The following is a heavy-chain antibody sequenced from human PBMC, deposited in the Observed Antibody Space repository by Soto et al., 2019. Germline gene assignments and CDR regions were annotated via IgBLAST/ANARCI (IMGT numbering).Heavy chain of an antibody. Sequence: ASVKVSCKSSGYAFTGYYIHWVRQAPGQGLEWMGWTNPNSGDTNYAQKFQGRVTVTRDTSFSTAYMELSSLRSDDTAVYYCATRYSYVHFWGQGTLVTVS. D-gene: IGHD5-18*01. V-gene: IGHV1-2*02. CDR3: ATRYSYVHF. J-gene: IGHJ4*02. CDR1: GYAFTGYY. CDR2: TNPNSGDT.